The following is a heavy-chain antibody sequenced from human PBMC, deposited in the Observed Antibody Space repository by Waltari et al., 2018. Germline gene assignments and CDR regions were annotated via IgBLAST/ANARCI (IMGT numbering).Heavy chain of an antibody. CDR2: IKQDGSEK. D-gene: IGHD7-27*01. CDR1: GFPFTSYW. Sequence: EVQVVECGGGLVQPGGSLGLSCAASGFPFTSYWMSWVRQAPGKGPEWVANIKQDGSEKNYVDYVKGRFTISRDNAKDSLYLQMNSLRAEDTAVYFCARDHWGPDYWGQGTLVTVSS. V-gene: IGHV3-7*01. CDR3: ARDHWGPDY. J-gene: IGHJ4*02.